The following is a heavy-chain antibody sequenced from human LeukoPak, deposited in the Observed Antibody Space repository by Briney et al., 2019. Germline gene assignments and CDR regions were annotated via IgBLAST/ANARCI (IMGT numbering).Heavy chain of an antibody. CDR3: ARHRTLYYHDLPTRGAFDI. J-gene: IGHJ3*02. Sequence: SETLSLTCTVSGGSISSSSYYWGWIRQSPGNGLEWIGNIYYSGTTNYNPSLKSRVTISVDTSKNQFSLKLNSVTAADTAVYYCARHRTLYYHDLPTRGAFDIWGQGTMVTVSS. D-gene: IGHD3-22*01. CDR1: GGSISSSSYY. CDR2: IYYSGTT. V-gene: IGHV4-39*01.